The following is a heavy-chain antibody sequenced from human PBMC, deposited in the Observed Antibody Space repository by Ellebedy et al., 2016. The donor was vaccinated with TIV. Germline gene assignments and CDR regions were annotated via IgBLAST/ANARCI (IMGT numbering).Heavy chain of an antibody. Sequence: GESLKISCAASGFTFSDYYMSWIRQAPGKGLEWVSYISSSGSTKYYADSVKGRFNISRDNATNSLYLQMNSLSAEDTAMYYWARGQYSSIWYVNYGMDVWGQGTTVTVSS. CDR1: GFTFSDYY. CDR3: ARGQYSSIWYVNYGMDV. J-gene: IGHJ6*02. D-gene: IGHD6-13*01. V-gene: IGHV3-11*01. CDR2: ISSSGSTK.